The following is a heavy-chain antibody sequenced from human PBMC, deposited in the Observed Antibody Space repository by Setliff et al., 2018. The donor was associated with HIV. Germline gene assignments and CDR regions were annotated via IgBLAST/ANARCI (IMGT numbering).Heavy chain of an antibody. J-gene: IGHJ6*03. V-gene: IGHV4-39*07. CDR3: AGGKDTSSYSPSHYYYYMDV. CDR2: INHYGAT. CDR1: GGFISSSSYY. Sequence: SETLSLTCTVSGGFISSSSYYWSWIRQPPGKGLQWVGEINHYGATYYNPSLRGRVTISTDTSKNQFSLTLTSVTAADTAVYYCAGGKDTSSYSPSHYYYYMDVWG. D-gene: IGHD2-2*01.